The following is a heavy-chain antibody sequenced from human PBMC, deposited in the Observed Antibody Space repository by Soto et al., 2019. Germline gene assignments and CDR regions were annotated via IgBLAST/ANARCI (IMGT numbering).Heavy chain of an antibody. CDR1: GFTFSSYA. D-gene: IGHD3-10*01. J-gene: IGHJ5*02. CDR2: INDNGVTT. Sequence: GGSLRLSCAASGFTFSSYAMNWVRQAPGKGLEWVSAINDNGVTTYYAASVKGRFTISRDKSKNTVYLQMNSLRAEDTAVYYCARVGPYDSGSYMLSYNSSDPWGQGTLVTVSS. CDR3: ARVGPYDSGSYMLSYNSSDP. V-gene: IGHV3-23*01.